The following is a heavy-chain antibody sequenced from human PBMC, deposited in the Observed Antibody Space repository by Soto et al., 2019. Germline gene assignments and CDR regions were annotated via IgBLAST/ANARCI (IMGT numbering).Heavy chain of an antibody. CDR3: ARAGHSSSSEGANWFDP. J-gene: IGHJ5*02. CDR1: GGSISSGGYY. Sequence: QVQLQESGPGLVKPSQTLSLTCTVSGGSISSGGYYWSWIRQHPGKGLEWIGYIYYSGSTYFNPSLKILLTISVDTSKNQFSLQLSSVTAADTAVYYCARAGHSSSSEGANWFDPWGQGTLVTVSS. CDR2: IYYSGST. V-gene: IGHV4-31*01. D-gene: IGHD6-6*01.